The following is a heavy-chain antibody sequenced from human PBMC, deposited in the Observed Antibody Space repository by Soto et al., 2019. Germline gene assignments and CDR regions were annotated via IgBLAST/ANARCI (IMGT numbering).Heavy chain of an antibody. J-gene: IGHJ6*03. CDR3: ARAHYYYYYMDV. CDR1: GFTFSSYS. CDR2: ISSSSSTI. Sequence: GGSLRLSCAASGFTFSSYSMNWVRQAPGKGLEWVSYISSSSSTIYYADSVKGRFTISRDNAKNSLYLQMNSLRAEDAAVYYCARAHYYYYYMDVWGKGTTVTV. V-gene: IGHV3-48*01.